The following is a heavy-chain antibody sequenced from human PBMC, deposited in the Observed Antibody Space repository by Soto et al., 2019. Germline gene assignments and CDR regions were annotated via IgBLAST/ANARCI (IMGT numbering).Heavy chain of an antibody. CDR2: ISSDGTST. CDR1: GFTFSSYW. V-gene: IGHV3-74*01. J-gene: IGHJ4*02. Sequence: LRLSCAASGFTFSSYWMHWVRQVPGTGPVWVPRISSDGTSTAYADSVKGRFTISRDNAKNTLSLQMDSLRAEDTAVYSCVRGAPFDYWGQGAQVTVSS. CDR3: VRGAPFDY.